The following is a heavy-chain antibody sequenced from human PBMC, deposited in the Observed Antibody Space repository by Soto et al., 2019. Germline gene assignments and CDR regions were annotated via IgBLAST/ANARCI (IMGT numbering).Heavy chain of an antibody. D-gene: IGHD3-22*01. J-gene: IGHJ4*02. V-gene: IGHV3-53*01. CDR3: GREVYYDGSSSRSYYYDY. CDR2: IYSGGST. CDR1: GFTVSSNY. Sequence: GGSLRLSCAASGFTVSSNYMSWVRKAPGKGLEWVSVIYSGGSTYYADSVKGRFTISRDNSKNALYLQMNRLRAEDTAVYNSGREVYYDGSSSRSYYYDYWGQVTLVTVSS.